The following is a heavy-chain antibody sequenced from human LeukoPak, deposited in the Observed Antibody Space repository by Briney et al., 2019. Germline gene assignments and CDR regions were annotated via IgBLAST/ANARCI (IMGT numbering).Heavy chain of an antibody. CDR2: ISFSSATI. CDR3: ARDTHYYGSGSPAFDI. V-gene: IGHV3-48*01. D-gene: IGHD3-10*01. CDR1: GFTFSSYS. Sequence: GGSLRLSCAASGFTFSSYSMNWVRQAPGKGLEWVSYISFSSATIHYADSVKGRFTVSRDNAKNSLYLQMNSLRAEDTAPYFCARDTHYYGSGSPAFDIWGQGTMVTVSS. J-gene: IGHJ3*02.